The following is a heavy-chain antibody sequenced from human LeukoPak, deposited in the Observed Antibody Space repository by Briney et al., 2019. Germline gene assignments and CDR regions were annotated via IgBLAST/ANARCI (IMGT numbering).Heavy chain of an antibody. J-gene: IGHJ3*02. CDR3: ARSHAFDI. CDR2: ISGYNGDT. V-gene: IGHV1-18*01. CDR1: GYTFSHYG. Sequence: ASVKVSCKASGYTFSHYGISWVRQAPGQGLEWMGWISGYNGDTDYAQKFQDRVTMTTDASTSTAYMDLRSLISDDTAVYYCARSHAFDIWGQGTMVTVSS.